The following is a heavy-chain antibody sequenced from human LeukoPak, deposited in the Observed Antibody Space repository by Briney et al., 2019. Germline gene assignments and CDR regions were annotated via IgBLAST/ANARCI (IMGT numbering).Heavy chain of an antibody. D-gene: IGHD3-22*01. Sequence: PGGSLRLSCAASGFTFTTYYMSWVRQAPGKGLEWVANIKQDGSEKYYVDSVKGRFTISRDNAKNSLYLQMNSLRAEDTAVYYCAREVTYYYDSSGYYDYWGQGTLVTVSS. V-gene: IGHV3-7*01. J-gene: IGHJ4*02. CDR2: IKQDGSEK. CDR3: AREVTYYYDSSGYYDY. CDR1: GFTFTTYY.